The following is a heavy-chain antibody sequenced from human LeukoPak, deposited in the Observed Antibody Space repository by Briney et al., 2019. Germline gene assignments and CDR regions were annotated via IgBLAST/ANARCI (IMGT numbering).Heavy chain of an antibody. CDR1: GFTFSSYW. V-gene: IGHV3-74*01. CDR3: ARVAARLNWFDP. Sequence: PGGSLRLSCAPSGFTFSSYWMHWVRQAPGKGLVWVSRINSDGSSTSYADSVKGRFTISRDNAKNTLYLQMNSLRAEDTAVYYCARVAARLNWFDPWGQGTLVTVSS. D-gene: IGHD6-6*01. J-gene: IGHJ5*02. CDR2: INSDGSST.